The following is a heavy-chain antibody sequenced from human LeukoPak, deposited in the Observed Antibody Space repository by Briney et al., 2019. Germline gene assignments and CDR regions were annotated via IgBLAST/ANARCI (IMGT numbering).Heavy chain of an antibody. Sequence: SVKVSCKASGGTFSSYAISWVRQAPGQGLEWMGGIIPIFGTANYAQKFQGRVTITADKSTSTAYMELSSLRSEDTAVYYCARDVGEYCSSVSCYASDYWGQGTLVTVSS. CDR3: ARDVGEYCSSVSCYASDY. CDR2: IIPIFGTA. V-gene: IGHV1-69*06. D-gene: IGHD2-2*01. J-gene: IGHJ4*02. CDR1: GGTFSSYA.